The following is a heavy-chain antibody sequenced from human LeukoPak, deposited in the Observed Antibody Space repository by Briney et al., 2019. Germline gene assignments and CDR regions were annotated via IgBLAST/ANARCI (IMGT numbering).Heavy chain of an antibody. CDR3: ARDLRILGAFDI. V-gene: IGHV4-31*03. CDR2: IYYSGSA. CDR1: GGSISSGGYY. J-gene: IGHJ3*02. Sequence: PSQTLSLTCTVSGGSISSGGYYWSWIRQHPGKGLEWIGYIYYSGSAYYNPSLKSRVTISVDTSENQFSLKLSSVTAADTAVYYCARDLRILGAFDIWGQGTMVTVSS. D-gene: IGHD3-9*01.